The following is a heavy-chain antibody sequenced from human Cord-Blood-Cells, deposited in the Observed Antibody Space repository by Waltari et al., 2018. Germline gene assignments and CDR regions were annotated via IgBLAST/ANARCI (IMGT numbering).Heavy chain of an antibody. CDR3: AGWELLRYYYYGMDV. V-gene: IGHV1-69*01. Sequence: VQPVQSGAEVKKPGASIKVYCNAPGGTFTSYAIGWVRTAPGQGLEWMGGIIPIFGTANYAQKFQGRVTITADESTSTAYMELSSLRSEDTAVYYCAGWELLRYYYYGMDVWGQGTTVTVSS. CDR1: GGTFTSYA. D-gene: IGHD1-26*01. CDR2: IIPIFGTA. J-gene: IGHJ6*02.